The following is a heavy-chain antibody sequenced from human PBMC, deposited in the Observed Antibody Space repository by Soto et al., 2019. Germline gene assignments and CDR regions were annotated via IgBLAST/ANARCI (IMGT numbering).Heavy chain of an antibody. CDR2: ISGSGGST. CDR1: GFTFSSYA. Sequence: PGGSLRLSCAASGFTFSSYAMSWVRQAPGKGLEWVSAISGSGGSTYYADSVKGRFTISRDNTKNTLYLQINSLRAETTAEYYCAKVDYGMDVWGQGTTVTVS. CDR3: AKVDYGMDV. V-gene: IGHV3-23*01. J-gene: IGHJ6*02.